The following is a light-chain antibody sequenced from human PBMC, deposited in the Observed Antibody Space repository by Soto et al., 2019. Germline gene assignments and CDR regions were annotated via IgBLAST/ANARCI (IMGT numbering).Light chain of an antibody. Sequence: QSVLTQPPSVSGSPGQSVTISCTGISSDIGSYNRVSWYQQPPGTAPKLMIYEVNNRPSGVPDRFSGSRSGNTASLTISGLQPEDEDDYYCCSYGGSSTFDVYGTGTKVTVL. CDR1: SSDIGSYNR. CDR3: CSYGGSSTFDV. V-gene: IGLV2-18*02. J-gene: IGLJ1*01. CDR2: EVN.